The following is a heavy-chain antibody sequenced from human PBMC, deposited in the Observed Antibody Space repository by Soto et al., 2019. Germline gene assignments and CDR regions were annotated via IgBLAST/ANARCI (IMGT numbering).Heavy chain of an antibody. D-gene: IGHD2-15*01. J-gene: IGHJ5*02. CDR2: ISANNGNT. CDR3: ARAPYCSGGSCTSPPGWFDP. CDR1: GYTFIRNY. V-gene: IGHV1-18*04. Sequence: ASGKVSWKASGYTFIRNYMDWGRQAPGQGLEWIGWISANNGNTNYAQKLQGRVTMTTDTSTSTAYMELRSLRSDDTAVYYCARAPYCSGGSCTSPPGWFDPWDQGTLVTVSS.